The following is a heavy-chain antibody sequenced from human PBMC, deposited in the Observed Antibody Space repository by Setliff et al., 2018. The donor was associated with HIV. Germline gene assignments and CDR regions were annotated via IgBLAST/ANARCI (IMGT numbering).Heavy chain of an antibody. V-gene: IGHV3-49*03. CDR1: GFSFGGYI. CDR3: TQGCSRSKCNARIGWFDP. CDR2: SGIGGTT. J-gene: IGHJ5*02. D-gene: IGHD2-2*01. Sequence: GESLKISCTGSGFSFGGYIMSWFRQAPGKGREWIGFSGIGGTTEYAASVKGRFTISRDDSKSIVYLQMNSLQIEDTAVYYCTQGCSRSKCNARIGWFDPWGQGTLVTISS.